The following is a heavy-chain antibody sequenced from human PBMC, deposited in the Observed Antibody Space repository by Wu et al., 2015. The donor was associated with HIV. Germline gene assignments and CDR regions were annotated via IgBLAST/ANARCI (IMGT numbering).Heavy chain of an antibody. CDR3: ARVDVLLTSGPLLEYFQH. CDR2: MDPKSGSA. Sequence: QVQLVQSGTVVQKPGTSVRVSCRVSGYRFTSFNINWIRQVHGRGLEWMGWMDPKSGSAAFGHNFQGRVSMTRNNSISTAYMELSPVTSDDTAIYYCARVDVLLTSGPLLEYFQHWGQALVSSSPQ. D-gene: IGHD3-10*01. V-gene: IGHV1-8*02. J-gene: IGHJ1*01. CDR1: GYRFTSFN.